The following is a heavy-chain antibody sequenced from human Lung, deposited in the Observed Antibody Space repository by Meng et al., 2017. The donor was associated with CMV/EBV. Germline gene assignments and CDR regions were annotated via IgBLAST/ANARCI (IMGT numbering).Heavy chain of an antibody. CDR1: GCSVSSGSYS. Sequence: SEPLSLXXTVPGCSVSSGSYSWSWIRQPPGKGLEWVGYIYYSVSTNYNPSLKSRVTISVDTSKNQFSLKLSSVTAADTAVYYCARDLDIGYGIDVWGQGTTVXVSS. J-gene: IGHJ6*02. CDR3: ARDLDIGYGIDV. CDR2: IYYSVST. D-gene: IGHD5-12*01. V-gene: IGHV4-61*01.